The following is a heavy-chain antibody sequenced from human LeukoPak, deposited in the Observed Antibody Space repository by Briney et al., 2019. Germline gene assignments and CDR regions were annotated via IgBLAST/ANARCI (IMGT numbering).Heavy chain of an antibody. J-gene: IGHJ4*02. CDR1: GFTFSSYS. CDR3: ARDLDLIGTTDY. CDR2: IKQDGSEK. D-gene: IGHD1-7*01. V-gene: IGHV3-7*01. Sequence: PGGSLRLSCAASGFTFSSYSMNWVRQAPGKGLEWVANIKQDGSEKFYVDSVKGRFTISRDNARNSLYLQMNSLRAEDTAVYYCARDLDLIGTTDYWGQGTLVTVSS.